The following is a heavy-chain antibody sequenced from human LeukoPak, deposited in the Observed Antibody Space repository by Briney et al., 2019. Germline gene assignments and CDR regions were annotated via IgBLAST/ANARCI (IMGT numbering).Heavy chain of an antibody. D-gene: IGHD2-2*01. J-gene: IGHJ4*02. CDR1: GYTFTGYY. CDR3: ARGPIVVVPAAIDY. V-gene: IGHV1-2*02. CDR2: INPNSGGT. Sequence: ASVKVSCKASGYTFTGYYMHWVRQAPGQGLEWMGWINPNSGGTNYAQKFQGRVTMTRDTSISTAYKELSRLRSDDTAVYYCARGPIVVVPAAIDYWGQGTLVTVSS.